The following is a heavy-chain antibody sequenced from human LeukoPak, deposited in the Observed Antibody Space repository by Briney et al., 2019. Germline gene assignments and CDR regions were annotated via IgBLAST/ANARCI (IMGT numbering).Heavy chain of an antibody. CDR2: IKQDGSEK. CDR1: GFTFSSYW. V-gene: IGHV3-7*01. Sequence: GGSLRLSCAASGFTFSSYWMSWVRQAPGKGLEWVANIKQDGSEKYYVDSVKGRFTISRDNAKNSLYLQMNSLRAEDTAVYYRARLDDFWSGYWGNYYYYMDVWGKGTTVTVSS. J-gene: IGHJ6*03. CDR3: ARLDDFWSGYWGNYYYYMDV. D-gene: IGHD3-3*01.